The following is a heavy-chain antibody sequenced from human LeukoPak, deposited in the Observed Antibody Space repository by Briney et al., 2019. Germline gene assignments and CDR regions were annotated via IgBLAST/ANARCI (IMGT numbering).Heavy chain of an antibody. V-gene: IGHV3-21*01. CDR2: ISSRSSYI. D-gene: IGHD3-10*01. CDR3: ARVASASGGY. J-gene: IGHJ4*02. Sequence: GGSLRLSCAASEFTLSTYSMNWVRQAPGKGLEWVSSISSRSSYINYGDSGKGRFTISRHIPTNSLYLQMNCLIAEGPAVYYCARVASASGGYWGQGPLVTVSS. CDR1: EFTLSTYS.